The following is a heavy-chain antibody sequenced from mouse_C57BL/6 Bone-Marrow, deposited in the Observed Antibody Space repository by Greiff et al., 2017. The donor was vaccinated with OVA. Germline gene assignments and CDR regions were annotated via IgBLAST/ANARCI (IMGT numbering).Heavy chain of an antibody. Sequence: EVQLQESGAELVRPGASVKLSCTASGFNIKDDYMHWVKQRPEQGLEWIGWIDPENGDTEYASKFQGKATITADTSSNTAYLQLSSLTSEDTAVSYCTTHSNYPAWFAYWGQGTLVTVSA. CDR3: TTHSNYPAWFAY. V-gene: IGHV14-4*01. J-gene: IGHJ3*01. D-gene: IGHD2-5*01. CDR2: IDPENGDT. CDR1: GFNIKDDY.